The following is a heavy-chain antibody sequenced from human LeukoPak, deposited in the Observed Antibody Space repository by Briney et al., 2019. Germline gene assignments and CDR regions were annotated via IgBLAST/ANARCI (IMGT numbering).Heavy chain of an antibody. CDR2: IYYSGST. CDR3: ARESYDFWSGYPYYYYYMDV. V-gene: IGHV4-59*11. CDR1: GGSISSHY. D-gene: IGHD3-3*01. Sequence: SETLSLTCTVSGGSISSHYWSWIRQPPGKGLEWIGYIYYSGSTNYNPSLTSRVTISVDRSKNQFSLKLSSVTAADTAVYYCARESYDFWSGYPYYYYYMDVWGKGTTVTVSS. J-gene: IGHJ6*03.